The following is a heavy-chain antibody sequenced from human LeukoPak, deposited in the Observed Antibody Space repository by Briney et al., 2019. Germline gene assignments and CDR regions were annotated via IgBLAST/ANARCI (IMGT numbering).Heavy chain of an antibody. J-gene: IGHJ4*02. D-gene: IGHD3-22*01. V-gene: IGHV3-74*01. Sequence: GGSLRLSCAASGFAFNKYWMHWVRQTPGKGLVWVSRINGDGSTTSYADSVKGGFTISRDHAKNTLYLQMSGLRAEDTAVYYCATGNYYDSRGYYTFGHWGQGTLVTVSS. CDR2: INGDGSTT. CDR3: ATGNYYDSRGYYTFGH. CDR1: GFAFNKYW.